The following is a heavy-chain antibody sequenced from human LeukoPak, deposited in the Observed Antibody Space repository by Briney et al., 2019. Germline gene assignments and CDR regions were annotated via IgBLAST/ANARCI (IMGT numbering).Heavy chain of an antibody. CDR2: INPHSGDT. CDR1: GYTFTNHY. V-gene: IGHV1-2*02. J-gene: IGHJ4*02. Sequence: ASVKVSCKASGYTFTNHYMHWVRQARGQGLEWMGWINPHSGDTNYAQKFQGRVTMTRDTSISTAYMALSRLKYDDTAVYYCAREYYYASGNYYNRIDYWGQGTLVTVSS. D-gene: IGHD3-10*01. CDR3: AREYYYASGNYYNRIDY.